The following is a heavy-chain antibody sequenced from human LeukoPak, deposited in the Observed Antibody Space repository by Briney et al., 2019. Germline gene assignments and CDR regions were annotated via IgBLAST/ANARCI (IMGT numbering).Heavy chain of an antibody. CDR2: VSFDGDTQ. D-gene: IGHD1-1*01. Sequence: GGSLRLSCAASGFTFSSYAMHWVRQAPGKGLEWVAVVSFDGDTQLYADSVKGLLTISKDNSKNAVYLQLNSLSAEDTGIYYCAREGGMEPTKDDYFDYWGQGAQVSVSS. V-gene: IGHV3-30-3*01. J-gene: IGHJ4*02. CDR3: AREGGMEPTKDDYFDY. CDR1: GFTFSSYA.